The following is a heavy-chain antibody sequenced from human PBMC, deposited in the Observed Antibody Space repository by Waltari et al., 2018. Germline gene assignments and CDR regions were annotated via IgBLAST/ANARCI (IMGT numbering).Heavy chain of an antibody. CDR3: ASSPYYYYYMDV. V-gene: IGHV1-46*01. CDR2: INPSGGST. J-gene: IGHJ6*03. Sequence: QVQLVQSGAAVKKPGASVKVSCKASGYTFTSYYMHWVRQAPGQGLEGMGVINPSGGSTSYAQKFQGRVTMTRDTSTSTVYMELSSLRSEDTAVYYCASSPYYYYYMDVWGKGTTVTISS. CDR1: GYTFTSYY.